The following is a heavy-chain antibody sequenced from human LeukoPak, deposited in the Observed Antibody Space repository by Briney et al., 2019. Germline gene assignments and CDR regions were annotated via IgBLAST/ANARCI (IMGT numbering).Heavy chain of an antibody. D-gene: IGHD3-10*01. J-gene: IGHJ4*02. CDR2: IYYTGST. CDR1: GDSVSNGNYY. Sequence: SETLSLTCTVSGDSVSNGNYYWSWLRQPPGKALEWIGYIYYTGSTYYNPSLEGRVTISVDTSRNHFSVKLSSATAADTAVYYCARSQNYYGSGDYWSQGTLVTVSS. CDR3: ARSQNYYGSGDY. V-gene: IGHV4-61*03.